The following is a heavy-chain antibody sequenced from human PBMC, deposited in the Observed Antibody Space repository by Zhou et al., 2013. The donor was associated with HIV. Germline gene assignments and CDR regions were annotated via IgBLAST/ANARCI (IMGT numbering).Heavy chain of an antibody. CDR3: ARGIVYYYGSGSYSEYFDL. CDR2: FGTA. J-gene: IGHJ2*01. CDR1: GGTFSSNA. D-gene: IGHD3-10*01. Sequence: QVQLLQSGAEVKKPGSSVKVSCKASGGTFSSNAIFGTANYAQRFQDRVTITADESTSTAYMELSSLRSEDTAVYYCARGIVYYYGSGSYSEYFDLWGRGSLVTVSS. V-gene: IGHV1-69*12.